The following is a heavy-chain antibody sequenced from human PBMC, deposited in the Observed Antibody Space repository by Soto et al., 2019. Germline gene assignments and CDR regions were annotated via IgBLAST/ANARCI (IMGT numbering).Heavy chain of an antibody. V-gene: IGHV3-33*01. CDR2: IWYDGSNK. Sequence: GGSLRLSCAASGFTFSSYGMHWVRQAPGKGLEWVAVIWYDGSNKYYADSVKGRFTISRDNSKNTLYLQMNSLRAEDTAVYYCARDRPLYSSSWPSLDYWGQGTLVTVSS. CDR1: GFTFSSYG. CDR3: ARDRPLYSSSWPSLDY. J-gene: IGHJ4*02. D-gene: IGHD6-13*01.